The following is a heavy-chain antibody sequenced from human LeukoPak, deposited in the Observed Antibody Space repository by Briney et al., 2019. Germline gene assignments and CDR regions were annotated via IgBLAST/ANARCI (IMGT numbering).Heavy chain of an antibody. V-gene: IGHV3-23*01. CDR1: GFTFGSYA. Sequence: GGSLRLSCEASGFTFGSYAMYWVRQAPGKGLEWVSGIVGSGGITQFADSVKGRFTISRDNSKNTVFLQLNSLRVEDTALYYRAKTTAGYSCGQYPAWPIDYWGPGTQVTVSS. CDR3: AKTTAGYSCGQYPAWPIDY. J-gene: IGHJ4*02. D-gene: IGHD6-19*01. CDR2: IVGSGGIT.